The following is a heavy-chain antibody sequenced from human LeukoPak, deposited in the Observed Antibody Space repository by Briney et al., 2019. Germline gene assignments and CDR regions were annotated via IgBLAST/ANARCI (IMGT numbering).Heavy chain of an antibody. Sequence: GGSLRLSCAGSGFTFSSYAMTWVRQAPGKGLEWVSSVSGNGARTYDADSVKGRFTISRDNSKNTLDLQMNSLRVEDTAVYYCAKAGRKGISFDYMDVWGKGTTVTVSS. CDR2: VSGNGART. CDR1: GFTFSSYA. J-gene: IGHJ6*03. D-gene: IGHD6-13*01. CDR3: AKAGRKGISFDYMDV. V-gene: IGHV3-23*01.